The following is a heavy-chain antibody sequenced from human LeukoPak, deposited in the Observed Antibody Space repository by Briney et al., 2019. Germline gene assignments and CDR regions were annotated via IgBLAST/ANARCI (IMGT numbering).Heavy chain of an antibody. J-gene: IGHJ2*01. D-gene: IGHD5-24*01. V-gene: IGHV3-9*01. CDR3: TRRAARWQFDL. CDR2: INWKTGNG. Sequence: PGRSLRLSCAVSGFNFDDYAMHWVRQAPGRGLEWVSGINWKTGNGIYADSVKGRFTISRDNAKNSLYLQMSSLRADDTALYYGTRRAARWQFDLWGRGTLLTVSS. CDR1: GFNFDDYA.